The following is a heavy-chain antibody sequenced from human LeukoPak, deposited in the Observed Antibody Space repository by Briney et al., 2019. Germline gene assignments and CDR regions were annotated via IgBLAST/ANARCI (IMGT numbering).Heavy chain of an antibody. CDR1: GFTFSNYW. CDR2: INPDGSTI. D-gene: IGHD1-14*01. Sequence: GGSLRLSCAASGFTFSNYWVHWVRQAPGKGLVWVSRINPDGSTINYADSVKGRFTISRDNAKNTLYLQMNSLRAEDTAVYYCARDQTNRFDYWGQGTLVIVSS. CDR3: ARDQTNRFDY. J-gene: IGHJ4*02. V-gene: IGHV3-74*01.